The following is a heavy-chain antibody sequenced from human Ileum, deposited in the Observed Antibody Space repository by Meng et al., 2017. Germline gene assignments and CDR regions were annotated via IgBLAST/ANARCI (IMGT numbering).Heavy chain of an antibody. J-gene: IGHJ4*02. Sequence: GESLKISCAASGFTCSSYSMNWVRQAPGKELEWVSSISSSSSYIYYADSVKGRFTISRDNAKNSLYLQMNSLRAEDTAVYYCARIYIAAAGTHFDYWGQGTLVTVSS. V-gene: IGHV3-21*01. CDR2: ISSSSSYI. CDR3: ARIYIAAAGTHFDY. CDR1: GFTCSSYS. D-gene: IGHD6-13*01.